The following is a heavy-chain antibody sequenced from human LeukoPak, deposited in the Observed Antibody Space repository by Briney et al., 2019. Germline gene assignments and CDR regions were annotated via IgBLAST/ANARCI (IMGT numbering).Heavy chain of an antibody. CDR1: GGSITGYF. CDR2: IYSSGSN. J-gene: IGHJ4*02. Sequence: SETLSLTCTVSGGSITGYFWTWIRQPAGKGLEWIGRIYSSGSNNYNPSLKSRVTMSLDTSKNHFSLNLTSVTAADTAVYYCAREPTSGREPTSGRPLDYWGQGTLVTVSS. V-gene: IGHV4-4*07. D-gene: IGHD5-12*01. CDR3: AREPTSGREPTSGRPLDY.